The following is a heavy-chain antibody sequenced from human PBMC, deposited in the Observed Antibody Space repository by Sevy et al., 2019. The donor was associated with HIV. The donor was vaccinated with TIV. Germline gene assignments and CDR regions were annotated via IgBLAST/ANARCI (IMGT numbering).Heavy chain of an antibody. J-gene: IGHJ4*02. Sequence: GGSLRLSCAASGFTFSSYWMSWVRQAPGKGLEWVANIKQDGSEKYYVDSVKGRFTISRDNAKNTLYLQMNSLRAEDTAVYYCARYHGDYLHGFDYWGQRTLVTVSS. CDR3: ARYHGDYLHGFDY. CDR1: GFTFSSYW. V-gene: IGHV3-7*01. CDR2: IKQDGSEK. D-gene: IGHD4-17*01.